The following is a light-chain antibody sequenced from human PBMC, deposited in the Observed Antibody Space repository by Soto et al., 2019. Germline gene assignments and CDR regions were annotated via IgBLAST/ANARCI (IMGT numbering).Light chain of an antibody. CDR1: QGLSPW. J-gene: IGKJ1*01. V-gene: IGKV1-12*01. Sequence: DIQMTQSQSSVSASIGDRITITCRASQGLSPWLAWYQQKPGRAPTLLIYATSNLQPGVPSRFSGRGSGPDFSLTISSLQPEDVATYYCQQANSFPWTFGQGTKVEI. CDR3: QQANSFPWT. CDR2: ATS.